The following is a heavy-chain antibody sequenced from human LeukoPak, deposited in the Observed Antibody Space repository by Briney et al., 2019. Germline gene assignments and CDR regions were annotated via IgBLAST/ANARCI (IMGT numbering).Heavy chain of an antibody. V-gene: IGHV4-39*07. Sequence: SETLSLTCSVSGASISSGSNYWGWIRQPPGKTLEWIGSIYSSGSTYYNPSLKSRVIIIIDTPKNHFSLTLSSVTAADTAVYYCARVAVTTPDYYYYYMDVWGKGTTVTVSS. D-gene: IGHD4-17*01. CDR2: IYSSGST. J-gene: IGHJ6*03. CDR3: ARVAVTTPDYYYYYMDV. CDR1: GASISSGSNY.